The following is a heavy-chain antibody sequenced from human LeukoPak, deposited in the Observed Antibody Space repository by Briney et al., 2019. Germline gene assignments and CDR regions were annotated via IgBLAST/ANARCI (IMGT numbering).Heavy chain of an antibody. V-gene: IGHV4-39*01. D-gene: IGHD3-10*01. CDR1: GGSISSSSYY. CDR3: ARVFYGSGRFDY. J-gene: IGHJ4*02. CDR2: IYYSGST. Sequence: SETLSLTCTVSGGSISSSSYYWGWIRQPPGKGLEWIGSIYYSGSTYYNPSLKSRVTISVDTSKNQFSLKLSSVTAADTAVYYCARVFYGSGRFDYWGQGTLVTVSS.